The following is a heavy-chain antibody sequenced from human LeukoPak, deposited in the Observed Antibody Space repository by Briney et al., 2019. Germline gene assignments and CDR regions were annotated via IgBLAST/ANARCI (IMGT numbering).Heavy chain of an antibody. CDR2: IYSSGNS. D-gene: IGHD3-16*01. CDR1: GDSITTNSYW. CDR3: ARRGIWDLQFGNWFDP. Sequence: SEALSLTCSISGDSITTNSYWWGWIRQSPGKGLEWIGSIYSSGNSFYNPSLKTRATISPDTSKNQYSLRLTSVTAADTAIYYCARRGIWDLQFGNWFDPWGQGILVIVSS. J-gene: IGHJ5*02. V-gene: IGHV4-39*01.